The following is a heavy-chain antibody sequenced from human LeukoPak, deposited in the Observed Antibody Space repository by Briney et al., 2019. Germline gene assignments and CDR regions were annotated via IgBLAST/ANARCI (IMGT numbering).Heavy chain of an antibody. CDR3: AKGISGGYGAFDI. CDR1: GFTFDNYA. CDR2: ISRNSSSI. D-gene: IGHD5-12*01. Sequence: SGGSLRLSCAASGFTFDNYAMHWVRQAPGKGLEWVSGISRNSSSIGYADSVKGRFTISRDNAKNSLYLQMNSLRAEDTALYYCAKGISGGYGAFDIWGQGTMVTVSS. J-gene: IGHJ3*02. V-gene: IGHV3-9*01.